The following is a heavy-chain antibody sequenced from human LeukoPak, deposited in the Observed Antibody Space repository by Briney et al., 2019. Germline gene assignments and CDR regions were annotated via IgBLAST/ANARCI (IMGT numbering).Heavy chain of an antibody. D-gene: IGHD2-2*02. J-gene: IGHJ5*02. CDR2: IRSKAYGGTT. CDR3: TRAVNIVVVPAAIRLGWFDP. V-gene: IGHV3-49*04. Sequence: PGGSLRLSCAASGFTMSHYGVSWVRQAPGKGLEWVGFIRSKAYGGTTEYAASVKGRFTISRDDSKSIAYLQMNSLKTEDTAVYYCTRAVNIVVVPAAIRLGWFDPWGQGTLVTVSS. CDR1: GFTMSHYG.